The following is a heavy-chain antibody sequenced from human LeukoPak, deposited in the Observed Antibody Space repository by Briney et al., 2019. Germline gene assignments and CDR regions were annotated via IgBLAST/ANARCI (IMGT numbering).Heavy chain of an antibody. Sequence: GGSLRLSCEGSGFAFNVFGMHWIRQAPGKGLEWVAFIKADGVFTNYAEAVKGRFTISRDNSDNTVFLQMESVRPDDTAVYYCARKLMSSRRFEHWGQGTLVTVSS. J-gene: IGHJ4*02. CDR3: ARKLMSSRRFEH. CDR2: IKADGVFT. CDR1: GFAFNVFG. D-gene: IGHD3-3*01. V-gene: IGHV3-30*02.